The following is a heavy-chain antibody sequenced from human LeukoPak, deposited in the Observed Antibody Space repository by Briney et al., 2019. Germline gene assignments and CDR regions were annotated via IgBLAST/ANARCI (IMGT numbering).Heavy chain of an antibody. CDR1: GFTFSGYD. CDR3: ARDLTVAGPIDC. CDR2: ISTSGNTI. J-gene: IGHJ4*02. D-gene: IGHD6-19*01. Sequence: SGGSLRLSCAASGFTFSGYDMNWVRQAPGKGLEWISYISTSGNTIYYADSVKGRFTISRDNAQSSLHLQMNRLRAEDTAIYYCARDLTVAGPIDCWGQGTLVTVSS. V-gene: IGHV3-48*03.